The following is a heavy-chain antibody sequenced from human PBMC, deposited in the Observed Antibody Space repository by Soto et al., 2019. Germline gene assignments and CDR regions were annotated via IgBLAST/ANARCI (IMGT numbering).Heavy chain of an antibody. Sequence: QVQLQQWGAGLLKPSETLSLSCAVYGGYFNDNYYTWFRQPPGKGLEWIGEISRSGTTKYIPSLRSRSSTSFATSKTQASLKVTSVTAAGTAVYYCATSLWFGTQVELWGQGALVTVSS. CDR1: GGYFNDNY. D-gene: IGHD3-10*01. CDR3: ATSLWFGTQVEL. CDR2: ISRSGTT. J-gene: IGHJ5*02. V-gene: IGHV4-34*01.